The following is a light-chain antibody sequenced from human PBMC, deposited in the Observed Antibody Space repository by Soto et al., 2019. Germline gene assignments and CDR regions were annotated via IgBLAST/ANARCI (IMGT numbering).Light chain of an antibody. CDR3: SSYTSRSTLYV. CDR2: EVT. CDR1: SSDIGGYNY. V-gene: IGLV2-14*01. J-gene: IGLJ1*01. Sequence: QSALTQPASVSGSPGQSITVSCTGTSSDIGGYNYVSWYQQHPGKAPKLMVYEVTNLPSGVSDRFSGSKSGNTASLTISGLQADDEGYYYCSSYTSRSTLYVFGTGTKLTVL.